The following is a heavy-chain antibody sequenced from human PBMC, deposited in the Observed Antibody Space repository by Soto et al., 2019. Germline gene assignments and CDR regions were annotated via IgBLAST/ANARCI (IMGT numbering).Heavy chain of an antibody. V-gene: IGHV1-18*04. CDR1: GYTFTSYG. J-gene: IGHJ6*02. CDR3: ATPGDIVVVPAARYGMDV. D-gene: IGHD2-2*01. Sequence: QVQLVQSGAEVKKPGASVKVSCKASGYTFTSYGISWVRQAPGQGLEWMGWISAYNGNTNYAQKLQGRVTMTTDTSTSTAYMELSSLRSEDTAVYYCATPGDIVVVPAARYGMDVWGQGTTVTVSS. CDR2: ISAYNGNT.